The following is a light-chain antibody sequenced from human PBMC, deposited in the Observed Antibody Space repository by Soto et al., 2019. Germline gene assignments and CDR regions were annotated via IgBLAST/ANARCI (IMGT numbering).Light chain of an antibody. V-gene: IGKV1-12*01. CDR1: QDISWR. J-gene: IGKJ1*01. CDR2: AAS. CDR3: QQAKTFPRT. Sequence: DIPMTQSPSLVSASVGDSVTISCRASQDISWRLAWFQQRPGKAPRLLVYAASTLQSGVPSRFSGSGSGTDFTLNISSLHPEDFATYFCQQAKTFPRTFGQGTKVDVK.